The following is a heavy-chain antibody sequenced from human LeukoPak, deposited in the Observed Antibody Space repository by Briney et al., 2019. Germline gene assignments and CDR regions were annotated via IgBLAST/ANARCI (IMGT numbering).Heavy chain of an antibody. J-gene: IGHJ6*02. V-gene: IGHV1-18*01. Sequence: ASVKVSCKASGYTFTSYGISWVRQAPGQGLEWMGWISAYNGNTNYAQKLQGRVTMTTDTSTSTAYMELRSLRSDDTAVYYCARDPPVGANYYYYGMDVWGRGTTVTDSS. CDR1: GYTFTSYG. CDR2: ISAYNGNT. D-gene: IGHD1-26*01. CDR3: ARDPPVGANYYYYGMDV.